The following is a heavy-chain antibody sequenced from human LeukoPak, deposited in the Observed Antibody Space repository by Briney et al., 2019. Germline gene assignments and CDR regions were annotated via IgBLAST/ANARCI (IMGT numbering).Heavy chain of an antibody. D-gene: IGHD6-19*01. CDR2: INPNSGGT. V-gene: IGHV1-2*02. CDR1: GDTFTGYY. Sequence: ASVKVSCKASGDTFTGYYMHWVRQAPGQGLEWMGWINPNSGGTNYAQKFQGRVTMTRDTSISTAYMELSRLRSDDTAVYYCAREAVAEFSFDPWGQGTLVTVSS. CDR3: AREAVAEFSFDP. J-gene: IGHJ5*02.